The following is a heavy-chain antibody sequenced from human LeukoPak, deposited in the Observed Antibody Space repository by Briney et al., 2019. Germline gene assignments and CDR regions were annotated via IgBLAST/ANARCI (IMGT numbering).Heavy chain of an antibody. CDR3: ARLYDFWSGDHNWFDP. CDR2: IYYSGNT. D-gene: IGHD3-3*01. V-gene: IGHV4-39*01. CDR1: GGSISSNSYY. J-gene: IGHJ5*02. Sequence: SETLSLTCTVSGGSISSNSYYWGWVRQPPGKGLEWIGSIYYSGNTYYNPSLKSRVTISVDTSKNQFSLKLSSVTAADTAVYYCARLYDFWSGDHNWFDPWGQGTLVTVSS.